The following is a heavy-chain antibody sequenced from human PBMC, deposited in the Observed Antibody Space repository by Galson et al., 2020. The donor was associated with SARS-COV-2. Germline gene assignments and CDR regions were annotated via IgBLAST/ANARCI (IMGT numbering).Heavy chain of an antibody. CDR1: GGSINSGSHY. CDR3: ARGRIRGIISDAFDV. Sequence: SETLSLTCIVSGGSINSGSHYWNWIRQRPGNGLEWIGYIYFSGITNYNPSLQSRVTISVDTSKNQFSLELTSVTDADTAIYYCARGRIRGIISDAFDVWGQGSKVTVSS. CDR2: IYFSGIT. J-gene: IGHJ3*01. V-gene: IGHV4-31*03. D-gene: IGHD3-3*02.